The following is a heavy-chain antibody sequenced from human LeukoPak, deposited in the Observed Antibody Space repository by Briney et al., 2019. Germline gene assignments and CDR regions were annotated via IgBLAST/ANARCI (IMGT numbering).Heavy chain of an antibody. Sequence: PSETLSLTCAVYGGSFSGYYWSWIRQPPEKGLEWIGEINHSGSTNYNPSLKSRVTISVDTSKNQFSLKLSSVTAADTAVYYCARSGSVAIYWYFDLWGRGTLVTVSS. CDR1: GGSFSGYY. D-gene: IGHD5-12*01. J-gene: IGHJ2*01. CDR2: INHSGST. V-gene: IGHV4-34*01. CDR3: ARSGSVAIYWYFDL.